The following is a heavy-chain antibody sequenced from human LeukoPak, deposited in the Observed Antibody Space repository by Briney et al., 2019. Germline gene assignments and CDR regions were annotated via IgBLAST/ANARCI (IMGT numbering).Heavy chain of an antibody. V-gene: IGHV5-51*01. D-gene: IGHD3-22*01. Sequence: GESLKISCKGSGYSFASYWIRWVRQMPGKGLEWMGIIYPDDSDTRHSPSFQGQVTISADKSISTAYVHWSTLKASDTAMYYCARHGPSCCDGSGYYRTPGSGYFDYWGQGTLVTVSS. CDR2: IYPDDSDT. CDR3: ARHGPSCCDGSGYYRTPGSGYFDY. J-gene: IGHJ4*02. CDR1: GYSFASYW.